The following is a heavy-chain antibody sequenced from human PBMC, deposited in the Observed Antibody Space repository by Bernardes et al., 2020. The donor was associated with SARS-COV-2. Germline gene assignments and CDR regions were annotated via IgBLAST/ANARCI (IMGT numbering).Heavy chain of an antibody. Sequence: VGPLFLSCAASRFTFRNAWMSWVRQAPGKGLAWVGRIKSKANGRTVDYAAPVKGRFTISRDDSKNTLYMQMNSLKTEDTAVYYCTTTPSLPFDMWGQGTMVSVSS. V-gene: IGHV3-15*01. J-gene: IGHJ3*02. CDR1: RFTFRNAW. CDR2: IKSKANGRTV. CDR3: TTTPSLPFDM.